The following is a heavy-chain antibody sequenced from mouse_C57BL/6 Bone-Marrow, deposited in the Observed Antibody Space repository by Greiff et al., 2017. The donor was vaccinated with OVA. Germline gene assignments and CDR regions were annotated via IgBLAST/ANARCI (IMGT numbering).Heavy chain of an antibody. CDR2: IDPETGGT. CDR1: GYTFTDYE. V-gene: IGHV1-15*01. D-gene: IGHD1-1*01. CDR3: TRWGYYGSSRGYFDV. J-gene: IGHJ1*03. Sequence: VQLQQSGAELVRPGASVTLSCKASGYTFTDYEMHWVKQTPVHGLEWIGAIDPETGGTAYNQKFKGKAILTADKSSSTAYMELRSLTSEDSAVYYCTRWGYYGSSRGYFDVWGTGTTVTVSS.